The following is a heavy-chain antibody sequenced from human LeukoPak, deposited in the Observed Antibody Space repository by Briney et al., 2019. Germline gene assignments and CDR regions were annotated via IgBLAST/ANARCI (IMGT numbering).Heavy chain of an antibody. Sequence: GGSLRLSCAASGFTFSNAYMNWVRQAPGKGLEWVGRIRSNSDGGTIDYAAPVKGRFTLSRDDSKNTLYLQMNSLQTEDTAVYYCATDFYDSTWGQGTLVTVSS. CDR2: IRSNSDGGTI. D-gene: IGHD3-22*01. V-gene: IGHV3-15*07. J-gene: IGHJ5*02. CDR3: ATDFYDST. CDR1: GFTFSNAY.